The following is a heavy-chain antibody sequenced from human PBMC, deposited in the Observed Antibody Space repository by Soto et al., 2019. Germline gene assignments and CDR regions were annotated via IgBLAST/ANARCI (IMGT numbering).Heavy chain of an antibody. CDR3: ARDREQHYFDY. J-gene: IGHJ4*02. V-gene: IGHV3-7*01. CDR2: IKQDGFEK. CDR1: GFTFSSYW. Sequence: PGGSLRPSCAASGFTFSSYWMSWVRQAPGKGLEWVANIKQDGFEKYYVDSVKGRFTISRDDAKNSLYLQMDSLRAEDTAVYFCARDREQHYFDYWGQGTLVTVSS. D-gene: IGHD1-1*01.